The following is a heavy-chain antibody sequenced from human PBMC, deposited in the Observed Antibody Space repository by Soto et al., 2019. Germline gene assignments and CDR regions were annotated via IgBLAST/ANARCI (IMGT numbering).Heavy chain of an antibody. D-gene: IGHD3-3*01. J-gene: IGHJ4*02. CDR3: ARDYYDFWSGPRWGIDY. CDR1: GFTFSSYA. CDR2: ISYDGSNK. Sequence: VQLVESGGGVVQPGRSLRLSCAASGFTFSSYAMHWVRQAPGKGLEWVAVISYDGSNKYYADSVKGRFTISRDNSKNTLYLQMNSLRAEDTAVYYCARDYYDFWSGPRWGIDYWGQGTLVTVSS. V-gene: IGHV3-30-3*01.